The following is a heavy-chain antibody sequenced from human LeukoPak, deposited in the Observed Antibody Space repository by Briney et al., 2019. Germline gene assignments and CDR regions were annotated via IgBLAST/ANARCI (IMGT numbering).Heavy chain of an antibody. CDR2: ITSSTKT. CDR3: ARGYCSSTDCHLARHFEY. D-gene: IGHD2-2*01. Sequence: ETLTLTCTVSGGSISGYYYNWIRQPPGKGLEWLSYITSSTKTLYMDSVQGRFTISRDNAKNSLYLQMDSLREEDTAVYYCARGYCSSTDCHLARHFEYWGQGTLVTVSS. V-gene: IGHV3-48*02. J-gene: IGHJ4*02. CDR1: GGSISGYY.